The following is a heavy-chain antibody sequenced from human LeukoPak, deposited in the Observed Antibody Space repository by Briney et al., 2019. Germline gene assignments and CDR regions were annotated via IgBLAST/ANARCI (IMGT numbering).Heavy chain of an antibody. CDR1: GGSLSSDY. V-gene: IGHV4-59*01. Sequence: PSETLTLTSVVSGGSLSSDYRSWVRQPPGKGLEWVGYIYYSGSTNCNPSLKSRVTISVDKSKNQFSLKLSSVTAADTAVYYCARGAHYFYSSWYLMPLKYSGQGSVVSVSS. CDR2: IYYSGST. D-gene: IGHD3-22*01. CDR3: ARGAHYFYSSWYLMPLKY. J-gene: IGHJ4*02.